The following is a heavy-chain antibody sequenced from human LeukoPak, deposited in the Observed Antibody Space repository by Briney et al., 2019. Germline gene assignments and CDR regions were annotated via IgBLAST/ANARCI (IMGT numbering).Heavy chain of an antibody. V-gene: IGHV1-8*01. CDR2: MNPNSGNT. J-gene: IGHJ4*02. Sequence: ASVKVSCKASGYTFTSYDINWVRQATGQGLEWMGWMNPNSGNTGYAQKFQGRVTMTRNTSISTAYMELSSLRSEDTAVYYCAFGRDGYNYFDYWGQGTLVTVSS. D-gene: IGHD5-24*01. CDR3: AFGRDGYNYFDY. CDR1: GYTFTSYD.